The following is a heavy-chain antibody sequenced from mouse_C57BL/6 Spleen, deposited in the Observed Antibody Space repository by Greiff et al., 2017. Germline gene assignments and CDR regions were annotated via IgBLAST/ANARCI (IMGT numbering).Heavy chain of an antibody. D-gene: IGHD2-2*01. V-gene: IGHV1-4*01. CDR1: GYTFTSYT. CDR2: INPSSGYT. CDR3: ARSYYGYDGDYFDY. Sequence: LQESGAELARPGASVKMSCKASGYTFTSYTMHWVKQRPGQGLEWIGYINPSSGYTKYNQKFKDKATLTADKSSSTAYMQLSSLTSEDSAVYYCARSYYGYDGDYFDYWGQGTTLTVSS. J-gene: IGHJ2*01.